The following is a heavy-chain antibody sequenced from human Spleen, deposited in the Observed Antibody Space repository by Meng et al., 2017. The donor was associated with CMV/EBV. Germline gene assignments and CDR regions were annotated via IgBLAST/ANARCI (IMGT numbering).Heavy chain of an antibody. CDR1: GFTFDDYG. CDR2: FDWNGGST. J-gene: IGHJ6*02. Sequence: GESLKISCAASGFTFDDYGMSWVRQAPGKGLQWVSGFDWNGGSTGYADSVKGRFTISRDNAKNSLYLQMNSLRAEDTAVYYCASLCSSTSCPYYGMDVWGQGTTVTVSS. V-gene: IGHV3-20*04. D-gene: IGHD2-2*01. CDR3: ASLCSSTSCPYYGMDV.